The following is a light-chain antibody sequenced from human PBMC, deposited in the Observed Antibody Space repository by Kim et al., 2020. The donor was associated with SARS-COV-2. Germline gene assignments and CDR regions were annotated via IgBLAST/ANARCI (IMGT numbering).Light chain of an antibody. V-gene: IGKV3-20*01. Sequence: GERAPLASRASQTVDSTKLGWYQQKRGQPPRLLIFGTSSRATAIPDRFSGSGSGTDFTLTISRLEPEDFAVYYCQQFGGGSPSITFGQGTRLEIK. CDR3: QQFGGGSPSIT. J-gene: IGKJ5*01. CDR2: GTS. CDR1: QTVDSTK.